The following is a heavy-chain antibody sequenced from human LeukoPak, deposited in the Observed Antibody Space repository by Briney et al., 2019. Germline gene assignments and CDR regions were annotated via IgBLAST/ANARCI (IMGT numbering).Heavy chain of an antibody. CDR2: IWYDGSNK. CDR3: ARDETTRGAFDI. CDR1: GFTFSSYG. J-gene: IGHJ3*02. D-gene: IGHD1-26*01. V-gene: IGHV3-33*01. Sequence: PGGSLRLSCAASGFTFSSYGMHWVRQAPGKGLEWVAVIWYDGSNKYYADSVKGRFTISRGNSKNTLYLQMNSLRAEDTAVYYCARDETTRGAFDIWGQGTMVTVSS.